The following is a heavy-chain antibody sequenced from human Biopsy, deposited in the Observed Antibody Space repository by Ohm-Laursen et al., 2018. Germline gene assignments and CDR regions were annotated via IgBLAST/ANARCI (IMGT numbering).Heavy chain of an antibody. D-gene: IGHD4-17*01. V-gene: IGHV4-4*07. Sequence: GTLSLTCTVSGGSFTGHFWSWIRQPAGKGLEWIGHISYTGDTSYNASLKSRVTISVDTSRNHFSLRLSSLTAADTAVYYCARGSNDFGVLYLHRWGQGTLLTVSS. CDR1: GGSFTGHF. CDR3: ARGSNDFGVLYLHR. J-gene: IGHJ4*01. CDR2: ISYTGDT.